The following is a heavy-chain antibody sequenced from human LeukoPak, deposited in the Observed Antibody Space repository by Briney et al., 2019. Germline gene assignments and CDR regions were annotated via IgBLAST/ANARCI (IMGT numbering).Heavy chain of an antibody. Sequence: GGSLRLSCAASGFAFSSYGMHWVRQAPGKGVEWVAFIRYDGSNKYYADSVRGRFTISRDNSKNTLYLQTNSLRAEDTAVYYCAKVKDIVVVPAATYFDYWGQGTLVTVSS. CDR1: GFAFSSYG. CDR2: IRYDGSNK. V-gene: IGHV3-30*02. J-gene: IGHJ4*02. CDR3: AKVKDIVVVPAATYFDY. D-gene: IGHD2-2*01.